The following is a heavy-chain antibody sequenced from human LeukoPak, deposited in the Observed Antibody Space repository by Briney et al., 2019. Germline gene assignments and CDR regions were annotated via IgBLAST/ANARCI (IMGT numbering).Heavy chain of an antibody. J-gene: IGHJ5*02. CDR3: ARDLDWNFSNWFDP. CDR1: GGSINSGSFY. CDR2: IYTSGST. D-gene: IGHD1-7*01. Sequence: TPSETLSLTCTVSGGSINSGSFYWSWIRHPAGKGLEWIGRIYTSGSTSYNPSLKSRVTISVDPSKNQFSLKLSSVTAADMAVYYCARDLDWNFSNWFDPWGQGTLVTVSS. V-gene: IGHV4-61*02.